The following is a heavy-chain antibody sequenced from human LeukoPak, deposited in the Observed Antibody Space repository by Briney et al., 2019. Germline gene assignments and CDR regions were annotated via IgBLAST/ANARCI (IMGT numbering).Heavy chain of an antibody. Sequence: GASLKISSKSSGYSFTSYSIGWVRQMPGKAMEWMGIIYPGDSDTTYSPSFQGQVTISADKSISTAYLQGSSLKASDTAMYYCARRDGYCSSTSCYADYYYGMDVWGQGTTVTVSS. CDR3: ARRDGYCSSTSCYADYYYGMDV. D-gene: IGHD2-2*01. V-gene: IGHV5-51*01. CDR2: IYPGDSDT. CDR1: GYSFTSYS. J-gene: IGHJ6*02.